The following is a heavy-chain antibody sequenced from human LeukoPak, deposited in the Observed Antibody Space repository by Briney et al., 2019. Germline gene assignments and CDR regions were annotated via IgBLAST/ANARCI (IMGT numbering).Heavy chain of an antibody. J-gene: IGHJ4*02. CDR1: GGSISSYY. Sequence: SETLSLTCTVPGGSISSYYWSWIRQPPGKGLEWIGYIYYSGTTNSNPSLKSRVTLSVDTSKNQLSLKLSSVTAADTAVYYCARGVYIAAAQYGYWGQGTLVTVSS. CDR2: IYYSGTT. V-gene: IGHV4-59*01. D-gene: IGHD6-13*01. CDR3: ARGVYIAAAQYGY.